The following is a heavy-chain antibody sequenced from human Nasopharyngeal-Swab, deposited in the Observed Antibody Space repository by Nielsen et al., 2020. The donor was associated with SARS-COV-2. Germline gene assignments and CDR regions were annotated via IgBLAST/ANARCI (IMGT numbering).Heavy chain of an antibody. Sequence: GGSLRLSCAASGFTFSSYAMHWVRQAPGKGLEWVAVISYDGSNKYYADSVKGRFTISRDNSKNTLYLQMNSLRAEDTALYYCAKTYSSSWYRRHAFDIWGQGTMVTVSS. V-gene: IGHV3-30-3*02. CDR2: ISYDGSNK. D-gene: IGHD6-13*01. CDR1: GFTFSSYA. CDR3: AKTYSSSWYRRHAFDI. J-gene: IGHJ3*02.